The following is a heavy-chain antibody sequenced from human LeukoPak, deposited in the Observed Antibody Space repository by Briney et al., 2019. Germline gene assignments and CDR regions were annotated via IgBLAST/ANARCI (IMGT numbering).Heavy chain of an antibody. CDR1: GGTLSSYT. J-gene: IGHJ6*02. CDR3: AREATVTTNYYYGMDV. Sequence: SVKVSCKASGGTLSSYTISWVRQAPGQGLEWMGRIIPILGIANYAQKFQGRVTITADKSTSTAYMELSSLRSEDTAVYYCAREATVTTNYYYGMDVWGQGTTVTVSS. CDR2: IIPILGIA. D-gene: IGHD4-17*01. V-gene: IGHV1-69*04.